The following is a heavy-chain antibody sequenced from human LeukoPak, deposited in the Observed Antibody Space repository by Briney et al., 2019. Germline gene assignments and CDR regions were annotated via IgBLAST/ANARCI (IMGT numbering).Heavy chain of an antibody. Sequence: GGSLRLSCAASGFTLSSYGMHWVRQAPGKGLEWVAVISYDGSNKYYADSVKGRFTISRDNSKNTLYLQMNSLRAEDTAVYYCAKDRVATVTTANWFDPWGQGTLVTVSS. D-gene: IGHD4-17*01. J-gene: IGHJ5*02. CDR2: ISYDGSNK. CDR1: GFTLSSYG. CDR3: AKDRVATVTTANWFDP. V-gene: IGHV3-30*18.